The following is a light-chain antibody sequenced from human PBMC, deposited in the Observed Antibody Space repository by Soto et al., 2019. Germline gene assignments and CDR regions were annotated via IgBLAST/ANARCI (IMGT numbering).Light chain of an antibody. Sequence: EIVLTQSPGTLSLSPGERATLSCRASQSVSTTYLGWYQQKPGQAPRLLIYGASSRATGIPDRFSGSGSGTEFTLTISRLEPEDFAVYYCQQYGRSPSGLTFGGGTKVDIK. CDR3: QQYGRSPSGLT. CDR1: QSVSTTY. CDR2: GAS. J-gene: IGKJ4*01. V-gene: IGKV3-20*01.